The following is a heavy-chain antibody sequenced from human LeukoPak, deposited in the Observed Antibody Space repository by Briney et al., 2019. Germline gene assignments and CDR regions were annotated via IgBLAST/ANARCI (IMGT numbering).Heavy chain of an antibody. CDR1: GFTVRSNS. CDR3: ARDRYGVAGTRGHAFDI. CDR2: IYSGGST. D-gene: IGHD6-19*01. J-gene: IGHJ3*02. Sequence: PGGSLRLSCAASGFTVRSNSMSWVRQAPGKGLEWVSVIYSGGSTYYADSVKGRFTISRDNSKNTLYLQMNSLRAEDTAVYYCARDRYGVAGTRGHAFDIWGQGTMVTVSS. V-gene: IGHV3-66*02.